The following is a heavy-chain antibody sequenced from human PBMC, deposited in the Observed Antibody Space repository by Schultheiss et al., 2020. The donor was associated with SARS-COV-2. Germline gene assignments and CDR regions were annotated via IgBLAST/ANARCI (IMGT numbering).Heavy chain of an antibody. D-gene: IGHD6-13*01. CDR3: AKDEARAAAGALDY. Sequence: GGSLRPSCAASGFTVSSNYMSWVRQAPGKGLEWVSAISGSGGSTYYADSVKGRFTISRDNSKNTLYLQMNSLRAEDTAVYYCAKDEARAAAGALDYWGQGTLVTVSS. V-gene: IGHV3-23*01. CDR1: GFTVSSNY. CDR2: ISGSGGST. J-gene: IGHJ4*02.